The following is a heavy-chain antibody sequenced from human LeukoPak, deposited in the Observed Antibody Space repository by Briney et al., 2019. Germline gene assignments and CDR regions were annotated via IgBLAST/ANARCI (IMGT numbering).Heavy chain of an antibody. CDR2: IHYSGST. V-gene: IGHV4-59*01. CDR1: GVSINNYY. D-gene: IGHD1-26*01. Sequence: SETLSLTCTVSGVSINNYYWGWIRQPPGKGLEWIGYIHYSGSTNYNPSLKSRVTISVDTSKNQFSLKLTSVTAADTAVYYCARVRSGSYPAPFGYWGQGTLVTVSS. J-gene: IGHJ4*02. CDR3: ARVRSGSYPAPFGY.